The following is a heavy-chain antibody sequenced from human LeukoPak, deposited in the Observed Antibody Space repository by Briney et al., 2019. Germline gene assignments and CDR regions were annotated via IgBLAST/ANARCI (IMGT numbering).Heavy chain of an antibody. CDR3: ARNPPWAYQPSSSYGMDV. J-gene: IGHJ6*02. CDR2: INPNSGGT. V-gene: IGHV1-2*02. Sequence: GASVKVSCKASGYTFTGYYMHWVRQAPGQGLEWMGWINPNSGGTNYAQKFQGRVTMTRDTSISTAYMELSRLRSDDTAVYYCARNPPWAYQPSSSYGMDVWGQGTTVTVSS. D-gene: IGHD2-2*01. CDR1: GYTFTGYY.